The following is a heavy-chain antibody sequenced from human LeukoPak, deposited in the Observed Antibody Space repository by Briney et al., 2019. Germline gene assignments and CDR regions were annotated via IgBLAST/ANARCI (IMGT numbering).Heavy chain of an antibody. V-gene: IGHV3-30*03. Sequence: PGGSLRLSCAASGFIFNTHGMHWVRQAPGKGLERVAVISYDGSDKYFADSVEGRFTISRDDSKNMMYLQMNSLRAEDTAVYYCARDRTYTWTFDYWGQGTLVTVSS. D-gene: IGHD1-1*01. CDR2: ISYDGSDK. CDR1: GFIFNTHG. CDR3: ARDRTYTWTFDY. J-gene: IGHJ4*02.